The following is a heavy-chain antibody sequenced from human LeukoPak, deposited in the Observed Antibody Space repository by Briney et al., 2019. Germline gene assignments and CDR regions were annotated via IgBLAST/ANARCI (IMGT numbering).Heavy chain of an antibody. CDR1: GFTFSTYA. V-gene: IGHV3-23*01. D-gene: IGHD3-22*01. CDR2: ISGSDGST. J-gene: IGHJ4*02. Sequence: GGSLRLSCAASGFTFSTYAMTWVRQAPGKGLEWVSSISGSDGSTNYADSVKGRFTISRDNSKNTLYLQMNSLRDEDTAVYYCAKSSYYDSSGYYREYYFDFWGQGTLVTVSS. CDR3: AKSSYYDSSGYYREYYFDF.